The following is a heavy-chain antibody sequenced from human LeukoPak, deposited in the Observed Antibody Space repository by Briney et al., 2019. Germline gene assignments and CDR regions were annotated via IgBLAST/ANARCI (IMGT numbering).Heavy chain of an antibody. V-gene: IGHV3-53*01. CDR3: ARDIGSWYDY. CDR2: IYSGGST. Sequence: GGSLRLSCAASGFTVSSNYMSWVRQAPGKGLEWVSVIYSGGSTYYADSVRGRFTISRDNSKNTLYLQMSSLRAEDTAVYYCARDIGSWYDYWGQGTLVTVSS. CDR1: GFTVSSNY. J-gene: IGHJ4*02. D-gene: IGHD6-13*01.